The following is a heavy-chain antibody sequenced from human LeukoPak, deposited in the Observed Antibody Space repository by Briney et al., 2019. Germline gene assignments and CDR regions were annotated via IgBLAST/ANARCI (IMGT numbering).Heavy chain of an antibody. CDR2: ISAYNGNT. V-gene: IGHV1-18*01. D-gene: IGHD3-22*01. CDR3: ARVMPFDYYDSSGYYFDY. CDR1: GYTFTSYG. J-gene: IGHJ4*02. Sequence: AASVKVSCKASGYTFTSYGISWVRQAPGQGLEWMGWISAYNGNTNYAQKLQGRVTMTTDTSTSTAYMELRSLRSDDTAVYYCARVMPFDYYDSSGYYFDYWGQGTLVTVSS.